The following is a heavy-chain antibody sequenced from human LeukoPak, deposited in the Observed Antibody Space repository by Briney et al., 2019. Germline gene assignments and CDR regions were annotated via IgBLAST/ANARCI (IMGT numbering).Heavy chain of an antibody. Sequence: GGTLRLSCAASGVTFSSYAMHWVRQAPGKGLEWVAVISYDGRNKYYADPVTGRFNLSRDNSKNTLCLQMTSLRAEDTAVFCCARDGGHSFDYWGQGTLVTVSS. CDR2: ISYDGRNK. V-gene: IGHV3-30-3*01. CDR3: ARDGGHSFDY. J-gene: IGHJ4*02. CDR1: GVTFSSYA.